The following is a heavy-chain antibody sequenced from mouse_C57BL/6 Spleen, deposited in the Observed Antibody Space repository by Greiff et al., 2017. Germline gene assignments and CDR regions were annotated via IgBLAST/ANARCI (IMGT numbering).Heavy chain of an antibody. Sequence: EVKLVESGGGLVKPGGSLKLSCAASGFTFSDYGMHWVRQAPEKGLEWVAYISSGSSTIYYADTVKGRFTISRDNAKNTLFLQMTSLRSEDTAMYYCARWNYVAMDYWGQGTSVTVSS. CDR1: GFTFSDYG. V-gene: IGHV5-17*01. CDR3: ARWNYVAMDY. CDR2: ISSGSSTI. J-gene: IGHJ4*01. D-gene: IGHD1-1*01.